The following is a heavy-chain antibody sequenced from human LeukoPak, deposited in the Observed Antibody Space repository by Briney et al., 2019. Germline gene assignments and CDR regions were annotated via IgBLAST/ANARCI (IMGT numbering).Heavy chain of an antibody. CDR2: ISGRGGST. Sequence: GGSLRLSCAASEFTFSSYAMNWVRQAPGKGLEWVSSISGRGGSTYYADTVKGRFTISRDNSKNTLYLQMNSLRAEDTAVYYCARRGGSSGWGAFDIWGQGALVTVSS. V-gene: IGHV3-23*01. CDR3: ARRGGSSGWGAFDI. CDR1: EFTFSSYA. D-gene: IGHD6-19*01. J-gene: IGHJ3*02.